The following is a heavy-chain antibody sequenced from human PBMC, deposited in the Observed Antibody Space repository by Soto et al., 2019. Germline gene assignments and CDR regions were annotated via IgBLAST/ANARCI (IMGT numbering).Heavy chain of an antibody. J-gene: IGHJ4*02. CDR1: GGSFSGYY. D-gene: IGHD5-18*01. Sequence: PSETLSLTCAVYGGSFSGYYWSWIRQPPGKGLEWIGEINHSGSTNYNPSLKSRVTIPVDTSKNQFSLKLSSVTAADTAVYYCARDTGRLGYWGQGTLVTVSS. V-gene: IGHV4-34*01. CDR2: INHSGST. CDR3: ARDTGRLGY.